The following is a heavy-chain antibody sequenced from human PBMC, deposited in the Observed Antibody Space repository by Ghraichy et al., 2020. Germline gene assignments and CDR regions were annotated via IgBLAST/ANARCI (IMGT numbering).Heavy chain of an antibody. V-gene: IGHV6-1*01. J-gene: IGHJ4*02. CDR3: ARDPLGTTVVKGYYFYY. Sequence: SQTLSLTCAISGDSFSNSSAAWNWIRQSPSRGLEWLGRTYYRSKWFNDYALSVKGRITINPDTSKNQFSLQLNSVTPEDTAVYYCARDPLGTTVVKGYYFYYWGQGTLVTVSS. CDR2: TYYRSKWFN. D-gene: IGHD4-23*01. CDR1: GDSFSNSSAA.